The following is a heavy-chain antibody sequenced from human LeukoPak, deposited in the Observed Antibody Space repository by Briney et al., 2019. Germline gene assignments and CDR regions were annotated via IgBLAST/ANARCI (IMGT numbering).Heavy chain of an antibody. Sequence: PSETLSLTCTVSGGSISSYYWSWIRQPPGKGLEWIGFIHYSGNTNYNPSLKSRVTISVDTSKNQFSLKLSSVTAADTAVYYCARSRDILTGYHFDYWGQGTLVTVSS. V-gene: IGHV4-59*01. J-gene: IGHJ4*02. CDR2: IHYSGNT. CDR1: GGSISSYY. CDR3: ARSRDILTGYHFDY. D-gene: IGHD3-9*01.